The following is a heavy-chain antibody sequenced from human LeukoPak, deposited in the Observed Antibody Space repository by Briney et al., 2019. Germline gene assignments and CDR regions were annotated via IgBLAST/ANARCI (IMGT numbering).Heavy chain of an antibody. Sequence: GGSLRLSCAASGFTFSSYAMSWVRQAPGKGLEWVSAISGSGGSTYYADSVKGRFTISRDNYKNTLYLQMNSLRAEDTAVYYCANNKGGYCSGGSCYNDDWFDPWGQGTLVTVSS. J-gene: IGHJ5*02. D-gene: IGHD2-15*01. CDR1: GFTFSSYA. CDR3: ANNKGGYCSGGSCYNDDWFDP. V-gene: IGHV3-23*01. CDR2: ISGSGGST.